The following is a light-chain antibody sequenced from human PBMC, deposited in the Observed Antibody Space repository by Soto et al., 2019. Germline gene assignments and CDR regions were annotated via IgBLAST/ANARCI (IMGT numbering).Light chain of an antibody. CDR3: CSYAGSYTYV. CDR1: SSDVGDYNY. J-gene: IGLJ1*01. Sequence: QSALTQPASVSGSPGQSITISCTGTSSDVGDYNYVSWYQQHPGKVPKLMIYDVSKRPSGVPDRFSGSKSGNTASLTISGLQAEDEADYYCCSYAGSYTYVFGTGTKLTVL. V-gene: IGLV2-11*01. CDR2: DVS.